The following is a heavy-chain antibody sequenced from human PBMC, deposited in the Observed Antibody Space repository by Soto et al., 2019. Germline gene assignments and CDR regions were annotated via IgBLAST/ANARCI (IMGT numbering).Heavy chain of an antibody. V-gene: IGHV4-39*01. CDR1: GGSISSSIYY. D-gene: IGHD5-18*01. J-gene: IGHJ6*02. CDR3: ARHVHSYGYPSGMDV. Sequence: SETLSLTCTVSGGSISSSIYYWVWVRQPPGKGLEWIGSIYYSGSTYYNPSLKSRVTISVDTSKNQFSLKLSSVTAADTAVYYCARHVHSYGYPSGMDVWGQGTTVTVSS. CDR2: IYYSGST.